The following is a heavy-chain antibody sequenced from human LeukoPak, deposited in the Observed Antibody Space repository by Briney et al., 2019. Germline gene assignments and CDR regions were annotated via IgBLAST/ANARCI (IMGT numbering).Heavy chain of an antibody. V-gene: IGHV3-23*01. J-gene: IGHJ4*02. Sequence: PGGSLRLSCAASGFTFSNYAMSWVRQAPGKGLEWVSAISGSGSNTYYADSVKGRFTISRDNFKNTLYLQMNTLRAEDTAIYYCAKDQRGYDKPADYWGQGTLVIVSS. CDR1: GFTFSNYA. CDR3: AKDQRGYDKPADY. CDR2: ISGSGSNT. D-gene: IGHD3-22*01.